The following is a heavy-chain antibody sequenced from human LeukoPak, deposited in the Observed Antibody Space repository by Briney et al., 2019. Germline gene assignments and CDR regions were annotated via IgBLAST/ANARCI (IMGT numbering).Heavy chain of an antibody. Sequence: GGSLRLSCAASGFTFSSYAMSWVRQAPGKGLEWVSAISGSGGSTYYADSVKGRFTISRDNSKNTLYLQMNSLRAEDTAVYYCAKDPTYDSSGYYSFWGQGTLVTVSS. J-gene: IGHJ4*02. D-gene: IGHD3-22*01. CDR2: ISGSGGST. CDR3: AKDPTYDSSGYYSF. V-gene: IGHV3-23*01. CDR1: GFTFSSYA.